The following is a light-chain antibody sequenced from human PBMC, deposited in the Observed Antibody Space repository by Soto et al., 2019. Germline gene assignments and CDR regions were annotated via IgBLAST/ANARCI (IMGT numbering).Light chain of an antibody. CDR1: DIGSKG. CDR2: SDT. CDR3: QVWDSGSAHVV. Sequence: SSELTQPPSVSVAPGKTASISCGGNDIGSKGVHWYQQKPGQAPVLVIYSDTDLPPVITERFSGSNSANLATLTISRVEAGDEADYYCQVWDSGSAHVVFGGGTNSPS. V-gene: IGLV3-21*01. J-gene: IGLJ2*01.